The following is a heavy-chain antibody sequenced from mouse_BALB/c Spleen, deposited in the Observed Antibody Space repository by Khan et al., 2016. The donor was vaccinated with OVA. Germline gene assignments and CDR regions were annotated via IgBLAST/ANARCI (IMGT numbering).Heavy chain of an antibody. CDR3: ARAGAITTDTCVY. D-gene: IGHD2-4*01. CDR1: GFSLTNYA. Sequence: VQLQESGPGLVAPSQSLSITCTVSGFSLTNYAVHWVRQPPGKGLEWLGVIWAGGSTNYNSALLSRLSIRKDNSKSQVFLTMNSLQTDDTALSYYARAGAITTDTCVYWGQGTTHSVSS. CDR2: IWAGGST. J-gene: IGHJ2*01. V-gene: IGHV2-9*02.